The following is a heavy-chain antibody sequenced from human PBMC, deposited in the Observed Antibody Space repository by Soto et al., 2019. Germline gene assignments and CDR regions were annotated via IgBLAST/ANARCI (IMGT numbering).Heavy chain of an antibody. CDR2: IYYSGST. CDR3: ARQITIIVVVHLDI. V-gene: IGHV4-39*01. CDR1: GGSISSSSYY. J-gene: IGHJ3*02. D-gene: IGHD3-22*01. Sequence: QLQLQESGPGLVKPSATQSLTCTVSGGSISSSSYYWGWIRQPPGKGLEWIGSIYYSGSTYYNPSLKSRVTISVDTSKNQFSLKLSSVTAADTAVYYCARQITIIVVVHLDIWGQGTMVTVSS.